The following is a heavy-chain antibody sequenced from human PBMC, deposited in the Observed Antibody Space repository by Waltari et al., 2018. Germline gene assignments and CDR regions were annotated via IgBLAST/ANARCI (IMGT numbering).Heavy chain of an antibody. CDR2: ISHSGVP. CDR1: GGPFIHYS. V-gene: IGHV4-34*01. D-gene: IGHD7-27*01. J-gene: IGHJ5*02. CDR3: ARTWGNSPPLGWLDP. Sequence: QVQLHQWGAGLLKPSETPSPTCAVSGGPFIHYSWSGIRQPPGKGLEGIGEISHSGVPHYNPSLRSRVTMSVDTIKKRFSLKLTSVTAADTAVYFCARTWGNSPPLGWLDPWGQGTRVTISS.